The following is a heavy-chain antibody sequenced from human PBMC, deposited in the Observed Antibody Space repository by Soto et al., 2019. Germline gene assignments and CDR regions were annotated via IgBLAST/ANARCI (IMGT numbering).Heavy chain of an antibody. CDR1: GGSISSSSYY. CDR3: ARRQLWYGWYYFDY. Sequence: QLQLQESGPGLVKPSETLSLTCTVSGGSISSSSYYWGWIRQPPWQGLEWIGSIYYSGSTYYNPSLKSRVTISVATSNNQFSLKLSSVTATDTAVYYCARRQLWYGWYYFDYCGQGTLVTVS. CDR2: IYYSGST. D-gene: IGHD5-18*01. J-gene: IGHJ4*02. V-gene: IGHV4-39*01.